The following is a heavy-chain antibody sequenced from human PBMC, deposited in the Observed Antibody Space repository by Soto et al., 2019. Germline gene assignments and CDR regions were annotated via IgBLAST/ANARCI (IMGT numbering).Heavy chain of an antibody. V-gene: IGHV3-33*01. CDR3: ARGVRGVIITLDY. CDR2: IWYDGSNK. CDR1: GVSFSSYG. Sequence: GGSVRLSCAASGVSFSSYGMHWVRQAPGKGLEWVAVIWYDGSNKYYADSVKGRFTISRDNSKNTLYLQMNSLRAEDTAVYYCARGVRGVIITLDYWGQGTLVTVSS. J-gene: IGHJ4*02. D-gene: IGHD3-10*01.